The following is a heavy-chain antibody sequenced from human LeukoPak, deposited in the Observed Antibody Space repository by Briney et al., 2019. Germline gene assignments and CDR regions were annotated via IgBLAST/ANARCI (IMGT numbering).Heavy chain of an antibody. CDR2: ISGSGGST. J-gene: IGHJ1*01. CDR3: ARTYYDFWSGYYIGPSRLAEYFQH. V-gene: IGHV3-23*01. Sequence: GGSLRLSCAASGFTFSSYAMSWVRQAPGKGLEWVSAISGSGGSTYYADSVKGRFTISRDNSKNTLYLQMNSLRAEDTAVYYCARTYYDFWSGYYIGPSRLAEYFQHWGQGTLVTVSS. CDR1: GFTFSSYA. D-gene: IGHD3-3*01.